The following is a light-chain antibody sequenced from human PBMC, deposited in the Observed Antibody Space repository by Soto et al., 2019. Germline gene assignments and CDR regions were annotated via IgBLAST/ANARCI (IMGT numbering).Light chain of an antibody. CDR3: SSYTSSRTLPYV. CDR2: DVS. J-gene: IGLJ1*01. Sequence: QSVLTQPASVSGSPGQSITISCTGTSSDVGGYDYVSWYQQHPGKAPKLMIYDVSNRPSGVSNRFSGSKSGNAASLTISGLQAEDEADYYCSSYTSSRTLPYVFGNGTKVTVL. V-gene: IGLV2-14*01. CDR1: SSDVGGYDY.